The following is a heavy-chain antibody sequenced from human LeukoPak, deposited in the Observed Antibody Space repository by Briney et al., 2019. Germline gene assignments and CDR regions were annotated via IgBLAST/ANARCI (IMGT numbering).Heavy chain of an antibody. CDR3: AKESFEVVAARAN. V-gene: IGHV1-8*01. CDR1: GYTFTSYD. J-gene: IGHJ4*02. D-gene: IGHD2-15*01. CDR2: MNPNSGNT. Sequence: ASVKVSCKASGYTFTSYDINWVRQATGQGLEWMGWMNPNSGNTGYAQKFQGRVTMTRNTSISTAYMELSSLRAEDTALYYCAKESFEVVAARANWGQGTLVTVSS.